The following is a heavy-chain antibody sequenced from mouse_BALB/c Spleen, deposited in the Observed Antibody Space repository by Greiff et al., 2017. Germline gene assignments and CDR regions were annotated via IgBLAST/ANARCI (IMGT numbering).Heavy chain of an antibody. CDR2: IDPETGGT. CDR1: GYTFTDYE. J-gene: IGHJ2*01. V-gene: IGHV1-15*01. CDR3: TRSFDY. Sequence: QVQLQQSGAELVRPGASVTLSCKASGYTFTDYEMHWVKQTPVHGLEWIGAIDPETGGTAYNQKFKGTATLTADKSSSTAYMELRSLTSEDSAVYYCTRSFDYWGQGTTLTVSS.